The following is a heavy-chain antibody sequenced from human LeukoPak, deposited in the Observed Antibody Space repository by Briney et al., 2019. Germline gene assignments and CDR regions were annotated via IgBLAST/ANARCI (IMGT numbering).Heavy chain of an antibody. CDR2: IIPIFGTA. CDR1: GGTFSSYA. J-gene: IGHJ6*03. CDR3: ARASPTRYFDWLLYDYYYYYMDV. V-gene: IGHV1-69*05. D-gene: IGHD3-9*01. Sequence: GASVKVSCKASGGTFSSYAISWVRQAPGQGLEWMGGIIPIFGTANYAQKFQGRVTMTTDTSTSTAYMELRSLRSDDTAVYYCARASPTRYFDWLLYDYYYYYMDVWGKGTTVTVSS.